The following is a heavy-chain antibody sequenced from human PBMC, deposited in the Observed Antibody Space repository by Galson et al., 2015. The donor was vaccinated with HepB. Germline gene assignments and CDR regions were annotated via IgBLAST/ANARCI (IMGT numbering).Heavy chain of an antibody. CDR2: VFASDGTT. Sequence: SLRLSCAASGFSFINNAMCWVRQAPGRGLEWVSTVFASDGTTYYADSVKGRFTISRDTSKNMVYLQMSSLRAEDTALYYCASSALGPQYYYYGMDVWGQGTTVTVSS. CDR3: ASSALGPQYYYYGMDV. CDR1: GFSFINNA. J-gene: IGHJ6*02. V-gene: IGHV3-23*01. D-gene: IGHD3-10*01.